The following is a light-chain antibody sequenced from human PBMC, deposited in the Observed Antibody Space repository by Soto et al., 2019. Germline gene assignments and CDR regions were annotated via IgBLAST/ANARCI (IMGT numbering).Light chain of an antibody. CDR1: QGIGND. J-gene: IGKJ4*01. V-gene: IGKV1-6*01. CDR3: LQDYHYPLT. Sequence: AIQMTQSPSSLSASVGDRVTITCRASQGIGNDLGWYQQKPGRAPNLLISAASSLQSGVPSRFSGSGSGTDFTLTITSLHPEDFATYYCLQDYHYPLTFGGGTKVEIK. CDR2: AAS.